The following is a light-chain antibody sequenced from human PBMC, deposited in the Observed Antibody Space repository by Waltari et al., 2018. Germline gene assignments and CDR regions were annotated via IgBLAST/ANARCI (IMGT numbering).Light chain of an antibody. J-gene: IGLJ3*02. CDR2: VNSEGSH. CDR1: RGHSRNI. CDR3: ETGGHGTWV. V-gene: IGLV4-69*01. Sequence: QLVLTQSPSASASLGASVKLTCTLSRGHSRNIIASLQQRPERGPRYLMKVNSEGSHSKGDDIPDRFSGSSSGAERYLTISSLQSEDEADYYCETGGHGTWVFGGGTKLTVL.